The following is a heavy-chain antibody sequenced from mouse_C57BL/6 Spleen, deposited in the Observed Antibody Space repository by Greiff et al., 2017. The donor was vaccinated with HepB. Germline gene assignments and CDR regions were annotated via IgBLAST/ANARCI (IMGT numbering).Heavy chain of an antibody. V-gene: IGHV1-22*01. CDR1: GYTFTDYN. Sequence: EVQLQQSGPELVKPGASVKMSCKASGYTFTDYNMHWVKQSHGKSLEWIGYINPNNGGTSYNQKFKGKATLTVNKSSSTAYMELRSLTSEDSAVYYCARGAILHWYFDVWGTGTTVTVSS. J-gene: IGHJ1*03. CDR2: INPNNGGT. CDR3: ARGAILHWYFDV.